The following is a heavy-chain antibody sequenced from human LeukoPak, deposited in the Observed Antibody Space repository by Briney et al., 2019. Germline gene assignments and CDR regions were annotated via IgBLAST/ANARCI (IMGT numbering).Heavy chain of an antibody. V-gene: IGHV3-23*01. CDR3: AKDLVDTAMVYFDY. Sequence: GGSLRLSCATSGFTFSNYAVSWVRQAPGKGLEWVSSISGSGGTTYYADSVKGRFTISRDNSKNTLYLQMNSLRAEDTAVYYCAKDLVDTAMVYFDYWGQGTLVTVPS. CDR1: GFTFSNYA. CDR2: ISGSGGTT. J-gene: IGHJ4*02. D-gene: IGHD5-18*01.